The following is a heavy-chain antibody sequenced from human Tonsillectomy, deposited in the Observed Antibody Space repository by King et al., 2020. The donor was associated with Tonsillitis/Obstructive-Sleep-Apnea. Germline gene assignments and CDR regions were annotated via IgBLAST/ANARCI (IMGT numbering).Heavy chain of an antibody. CDR3: ATYKASKFDY. J-gene: IGHJ4*02. CDR2: IYPGDSDT. D-gene: IGHD1-14*01. Sequence: VQLVESGAEVKKPGESLKISCKGSGYSFTHYWIGWVRQMPGKGLEWMGIIYPGDSDTIYSPSFQGHVTISADKSTSTAYLQWSSLKASDTALYYCATYKASKFDYWGEGTLVTVSS. CDR1: GYSFTHYW. V-gene: IGHV5-51*01.